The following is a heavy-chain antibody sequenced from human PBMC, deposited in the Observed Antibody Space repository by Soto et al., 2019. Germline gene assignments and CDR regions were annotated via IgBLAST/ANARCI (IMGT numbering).Heavy chain of an antibody. CDR2: IYTSGST. CDR3: ARETPAYYDFFYGMDV. D-gene: IGHD3-3*01. CDR1: GGSIGSYY. J-gene: IGHJ6*02. Sequence: SETLSLTCTVAGGSIGSYYWSWIRQPAGKGLEWIGRIYTSGSTNYNPSLKSRVTMSVDTSKNQFSLKLSSVTAADTAVYYCARETPAYYDFFYGMDVWGQGTTVT. V-gene: IGHV4-4*07.